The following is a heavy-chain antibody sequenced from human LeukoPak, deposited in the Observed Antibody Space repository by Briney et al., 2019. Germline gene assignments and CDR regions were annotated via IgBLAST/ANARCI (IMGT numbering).Heavy chain of an antibody. J-gene: IGHJ4*02. CDR1: GFTFSDYV. CDR3: AKGPYSSGWYYFDY. CDR2: ISGSGGST. Sequence: GGSLRLSCAASGFTFSDYVMIWVRQAPGKGLEWVSTISGSGGSTYYADSVKGRFTISRDNSKNTLFLQMNSLRAEDTAVYYCAKGPYSSGWYYFDYWGQGTLVTVSS. D-gene: IGHD6-13*01. V-gene: IGHV3-23*01.